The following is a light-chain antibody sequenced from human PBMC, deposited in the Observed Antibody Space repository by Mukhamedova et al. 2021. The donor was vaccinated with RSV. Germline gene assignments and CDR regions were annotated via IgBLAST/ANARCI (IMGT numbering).Light chain of an antibody. CDR1: SSNIGAGYD. J-gene: IGLJ2*01. Sequence: CTGSSSNIGAGYDVHWYQQLPGTAPKLLIYKNINRPSGVPDRFSGSKSGTSVSLAITGLQAEDEADYYCQSYDSSLSGSVFGGGT. V-gene: IGLV1-40*01. CDR3: QSYDSSLSGSV. CDR2: KNI.